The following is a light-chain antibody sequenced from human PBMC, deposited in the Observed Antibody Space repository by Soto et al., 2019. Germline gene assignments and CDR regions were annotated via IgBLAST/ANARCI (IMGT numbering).Light chain of an antibody. Sequence: EIVMTQSPATLSVSPGERATLSCRASQSVSRNLAWYQRKPGQPPRLLIYGASTRATGISARFSGSGSGTEFTLTISSLQSEDFAVYYCQQYNDWPPVYTFGQGTKLEIK. CDR2: GAS. J-gene: IGKJ2*01. CDR1: QSVSRN. V-gene: IGKV3-15*01. CDR3: QQYNDWPPVYT.